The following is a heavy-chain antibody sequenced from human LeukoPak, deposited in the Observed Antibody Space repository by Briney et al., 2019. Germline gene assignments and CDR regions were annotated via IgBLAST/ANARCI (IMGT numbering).Heavy chain of an antibody. CDR1: GGSISSYY. CDR2: IYYSGST. D-gene: IGHD1/OR15-1a*01. Sequence: SETLSLTCTVSGGSISSYYWNWIRQPPGKGLEWIGYIYYSGSTYYNPSLKSRVTISVDTSKNQLSLKLSSVTAADTAVYYCARVVRVAGTPFDYWGQGTLVTVSS. J-gene: IGHJ4*02. CDR3: ARVVRVAGTPFDY. V-gene: IGHV4-59*08.